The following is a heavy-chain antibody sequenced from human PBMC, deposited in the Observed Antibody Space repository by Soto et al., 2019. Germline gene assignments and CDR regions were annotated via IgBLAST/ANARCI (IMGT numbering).Heavy chain of an antibody. CDR3: ARHRIAVAGTDATNYYYGMDV. CDR2: IYPGDSDT. V-gene: IGHV5-51*01. Sequence: GESLNISCKGSGYSFTSYWIGWVRQMPGKGLEWMGIIYPGDSDTRYSPSFQGQVTISADKSISTAYLQWSSLKASDTAMYYCARHRIAVAGTDATNYYYGMDVWGQGTTVTVSS. D-gene: IGHD6-19*01. J-gene: IGHJ6*02. CDR1: GYSFTSYW.